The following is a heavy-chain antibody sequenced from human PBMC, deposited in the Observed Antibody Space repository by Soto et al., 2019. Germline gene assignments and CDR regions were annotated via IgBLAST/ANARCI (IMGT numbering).Heavy chain of an antibody. V-gene: IGHV3-33*01. CDR2: IWYDASNK. CDR3: ARGSHNWNSREFYFYYNLDV. CDR1: GFSFSDCG. J-gene: IGHJ6*02. Sequence: QVHLVESGGGVVQPGRSLRLSCAASGFSFSDCGMHWVRQAPGKGLEWVALIWYDASNKYYEDSVKGRFTISRDNSKNTLFLQMNSLRAEDTAVYYCARGSHNWNSREFYFYYNLDVWGQGTTVTVSS. D-gene: IGHD1-20*01.